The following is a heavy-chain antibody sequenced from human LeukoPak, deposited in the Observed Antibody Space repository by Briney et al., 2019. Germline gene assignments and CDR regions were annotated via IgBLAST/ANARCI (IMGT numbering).Heavy chain of an antibody. CDR2: IKQDGSEK. D-gene: IGHD5-18*01. V-gene: IGHV3-7*01. CDR3: ARKGYSYGFDGIYYFDY. Sequence: GGSLRLSCAASGFTFSSYWMSWVRQAPGKGLEWVASIKQDGSEKYYVDSVKGRFTISRDNAKNSLYLQMNSLRAEDTAVYYCARKGYSYGFDGIYYFDYWGQGTLVTVSS. J-gene: IGHJ4*02. CDR1: GFTFSSYW.